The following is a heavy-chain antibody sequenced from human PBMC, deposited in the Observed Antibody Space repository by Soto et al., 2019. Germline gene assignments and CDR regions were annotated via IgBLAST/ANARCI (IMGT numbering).Heavy chain of an antibody. J-gene: IGHJ4*02. V-gene: IGHV2-5*02. CDR3: AHVYWAASGTRYYFDY. D-gene: IGHD1-7*01. CDR1: GFSFSIDGMG. CDR2: IYWDDDK. Sequence: QITLKESGPTLVKPTQTLTLTCTFSGFSFSIDGMGVGWIRQPPGKALEWLALIYWDDDKRFSPSQKSRLTITKDGSRNQVVLTLTNMDTADTATYYCAHVYWAASGTRYYFDYWGQGTLVTVSS.